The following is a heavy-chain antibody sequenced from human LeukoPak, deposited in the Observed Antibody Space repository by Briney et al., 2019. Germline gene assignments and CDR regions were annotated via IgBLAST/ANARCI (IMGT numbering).Heavy chain of an antibody. Sequence: PSETLSLTCIVSGGSISSYYWSWIRQPAGRGLEWIGYIYNSGSTNYNPSLKSRVTISVDPSKNQFSLKLSSVTAADTAVYYCARGWASSGLYFAYWRQGT. D-gene: IGHD3-22*01. CDR1: GGSISSYY. CDR2: IYNSGST. CDR3: ARGWASSGLYFAY. J-gene: IGHJ4*02. V-gene: IGHV4-59*01.